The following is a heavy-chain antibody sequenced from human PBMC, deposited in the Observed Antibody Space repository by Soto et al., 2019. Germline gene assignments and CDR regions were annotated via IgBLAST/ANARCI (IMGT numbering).Heavy chain of an antibody. V-gene: IGHV3-23*01. CDR3: AKDRYGDYGGIDY. Sequence: EVQLLQSGGGLVQPGGSLRLSCAASGFTFSTHAMICVRQAPGKGLEWVSVITGSGGSTYYTDSGKGRFTISRDTSKNTVFLQMNSLRAEDTAVYYCAKDRYGDYGGIDYWGQGTMVTVSS. CDR2: ITGSGGST. J-gene: IGHJ4*02. CDR1: GFTFSTHA. D-gene: IGHD4-17*01.